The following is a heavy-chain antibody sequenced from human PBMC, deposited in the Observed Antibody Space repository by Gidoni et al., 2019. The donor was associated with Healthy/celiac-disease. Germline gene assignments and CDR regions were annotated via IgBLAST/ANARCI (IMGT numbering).Heavy chain of an antibody. J-gene: IGHJ4*02. CDR2: ISYDGSNK. Sequence: QVQLVESGGGVVQPGRSLSLSCAAPGFTFSSYAMHWVRQAPGKGLEWVAVISYDGSNKYYADSVKGRFTISRDNSKNTLYLQMNSLRAEDTAVYYCAREMSRIAVAAAFDYWGQGTLVTVSS. V-gene: IGHV3-30*04. CDR1: GFTFSSYA. CDR3: AREMSRIAVAAAFDY. D-gene: IGHD6-19*01.